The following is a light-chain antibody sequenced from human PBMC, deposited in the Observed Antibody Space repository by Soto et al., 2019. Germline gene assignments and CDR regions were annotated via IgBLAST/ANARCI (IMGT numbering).Light chain of an antibody. CDR1: SSDVGGYNY. Sequence: QSALTQPPSASGSPGQSVAISCTGTSSDVGGYNYVSWYQQHPGKAPKLMIYEVNKRPSGVPDRFSGSKSGNTASLTVSGLQAEDEADYYCSSYADSNTYVFGTGTKLTVL. V-gene: IGLV2-8*01. CDR2: EVN. J-gene: IGLJ1*01. CDR3: SSYADSNTYV.